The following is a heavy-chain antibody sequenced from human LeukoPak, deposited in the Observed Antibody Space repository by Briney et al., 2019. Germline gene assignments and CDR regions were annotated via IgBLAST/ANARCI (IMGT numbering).Heavy chain of an antibody. CDR2: ISSSSSTI. V-gene: IGHV3-48*01. CDR3: ARHRYYYRSGSYYGAPYYMDV. Sequence: GGSLRLSCVASGFNFGGYSMGWVRQAPGKGLEWVSYISSSSSTIYYADSVKGRFTISRDNAKNSLYLQMNSLRAEDTAVYYCARHRYYYRSGSYYGAPYYMDVWGKGTTVTISS. J-gene: IGHJ6*03. CDR1: GFNFGGYS. D-gene: IGHD3-10*01.